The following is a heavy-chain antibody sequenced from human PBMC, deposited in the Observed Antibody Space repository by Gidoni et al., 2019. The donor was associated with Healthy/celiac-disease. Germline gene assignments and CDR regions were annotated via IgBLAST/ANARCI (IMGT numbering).Heavy chain of an antibody. CDR2: VNHSGST. J-gene: IGHJ3*02. CDR1: GGSFSGYY. CDR3: ARGTAALVAFDI. D-gene: IGHD6-13*01. Sequence: QVQLQQWGAGLLKPSETLSLTCAVYGGSFSGYYWSWIRQPPWKGLAWIGEVNHSGSTNYNPSLKSRVTISVDTSKNQFSLKLSAVTAADTAVYYCARGTAALVAFDIWGQGTMVTVSS. V-gene: IGHV4-34*01.